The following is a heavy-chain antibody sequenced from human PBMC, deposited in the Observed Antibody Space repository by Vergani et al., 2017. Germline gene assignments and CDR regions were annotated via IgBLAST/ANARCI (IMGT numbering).Heavy chain of an antibody. CDR1: GYTFNSYG. CDR3: ATTQYSSGAFPFDY. V-gene: IGHV1-18*01. D-gene: IGHD6-19*01. CDR2: ISAYNGNK. J-gene: IGHJ4*02. Sequence: QVQLVQSGAEVKKPGASVKVSCKASGYTFNSYGISWVRQAPGQGLEWMGWISAYNGNKNYAQKLQGRVTMTKETSTSTAYMEQRSLRSDDTAVYYCATTQYSSGAFPFDYWGQGTLVTVSS.